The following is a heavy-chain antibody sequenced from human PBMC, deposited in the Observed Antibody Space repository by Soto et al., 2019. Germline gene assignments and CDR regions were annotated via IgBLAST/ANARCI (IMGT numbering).Heavy chain of an antibody. CDR2: INIDGRST. J-gene: IGHJ6*02. CDR1: GFTFSSYW. V-gene: IGHV3-74*01. Sequence: PGGSLRLSCAASGFTFSSYWMHWVRQAPGKGLVWVSHINIDGRSTSYADSVKGRFTISRDNAKNTLYLQMNSLRAEDTAVYYCARDHYYGMDVWGQGTTVTVSS. CDR3: ARDHYYGMDV.